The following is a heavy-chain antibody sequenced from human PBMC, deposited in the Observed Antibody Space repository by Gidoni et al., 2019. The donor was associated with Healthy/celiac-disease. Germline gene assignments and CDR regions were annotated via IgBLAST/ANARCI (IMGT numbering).Heavy chain of an antibody. V-gene: IGHV3-21*01. D-gene: IGHD3-16*01. Sequence: EVQLVESGGGLVKPGGSLRLSCAASGFTFSSYSMTWFRQAPGKGLEWFSSISSSSSYIYYAASVKGRSTISRDNAKNSLYLQMNSLRAEDTAVYYCARRGDVFDIWGQGTMVTVSS. J-gene: IGHJ3*02. CDR3: ARRGDVFDI. CDR2: ISSSSSYI. CDR1: GFTFSSYS.